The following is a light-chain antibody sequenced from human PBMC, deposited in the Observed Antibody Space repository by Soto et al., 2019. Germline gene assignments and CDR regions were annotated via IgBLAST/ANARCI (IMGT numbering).Light chain of an antibody. CDR3: QQYNNWPRT. CDR1: QSVGTN. CDR2: GAS. Sequence: EIVMTQSPATLSVSPGERATLSCRASQSVGTNLAWYQQKPGQAPRLLIYGASTRATGIPARFSGSGSGTEFTLTISSLQSGDSAVYYCQQYNNWPRTFGQGTKVDIK. J-gene: IGKJ1*01. V-gene: IGKV3-15*01.